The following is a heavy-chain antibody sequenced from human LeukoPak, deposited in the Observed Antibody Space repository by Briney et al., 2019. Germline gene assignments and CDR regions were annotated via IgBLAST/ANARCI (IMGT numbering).Heavy chain of an antibody. J-gene: IGHJ4*02. CDR2: FSGSGGST. D-gene: IGHD3-22*01. CDR3: ATDSSGYYYNFDY. CDR1: GFTFSSYA. Sequence: GGSLRLSCAASGFTFSSYAMSWVRQAPGKGLEWVSAFSGSGGSTYYADSVKGRFTISRDNPKNTLYLQMNSLRAEDTAVYYCATDSSGYYYNFDYWGQGTLVTVSS. V-gene: IGHV3-23*01.